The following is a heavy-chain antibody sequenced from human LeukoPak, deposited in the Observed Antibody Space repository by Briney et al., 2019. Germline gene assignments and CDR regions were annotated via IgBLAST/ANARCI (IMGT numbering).Heavy chain of an antibody. J-gene: IGHJ4*02. Sequence: PGGSLRLSYAASGFTFSSYAMHWVRQAPGKGLEYVSAISSNGGSTYYANSVKGRFTISRDNSKNTLYLQMGSLRAEDMAVYYCARARYSSGWYVDYWGQGTLVTVSS. D-gene: IGHD6-19*01. CDR1: GFTFSSYA. CDR2: ISSNGGST. CDR3: ARARYSSGWYVDY. V-gene: IGHV3-64*01.